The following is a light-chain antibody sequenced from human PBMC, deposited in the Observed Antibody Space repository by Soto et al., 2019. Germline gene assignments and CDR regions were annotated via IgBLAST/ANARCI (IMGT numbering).Light chain of an antibody. CDR1: SSDVGGYNY. Sequence: QSALTQPASVSGSPGQSITISCTGTSSDVGGYNYVSWYQQHPGKAPKVMIYDVSKRPSGISNRFSGSTSGNTASLTISGLQVEDEGDYYCSSYTGGSTRVVFGGGTKLTVL. J-gene: IGLJ2*01. CDR2: DVS. V-gene: IGLV2-14*03. CDR3: SSYTGGSTRVV.